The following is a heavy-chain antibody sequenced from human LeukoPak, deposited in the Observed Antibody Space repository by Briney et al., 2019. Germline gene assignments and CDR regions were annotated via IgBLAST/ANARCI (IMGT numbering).Heavy chain of an antibody. Sequence: SETLSLTCTVSGGSISGYYWSWIRQPPGKGLEWIAYIYYNGISNYNPSLKSRVTISVDTSKNQFSLKLSSVTAADTAVYYCARRDSSGYYYGREDYWGQGTLVTVSS. J-gene: IGHJ4*02. CDR2: IYYNGIS. CDR3: ARRDSSGYYYGREDY. D-gene: IGHD3-22*01. CDR1: GGSISGYY. V-gene: IGHV4-59*01.